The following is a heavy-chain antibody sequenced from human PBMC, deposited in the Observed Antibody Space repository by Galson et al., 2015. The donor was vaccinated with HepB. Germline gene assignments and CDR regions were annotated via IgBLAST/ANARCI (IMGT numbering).Heavy chain of an antibody. CDR2: ISYDGSNK. CDR3: ARDGYNYEITFDY. V-gene: IGHV3-30*04. CDR1: GFTFSSYA. D-gene: IGHD5-24*01. Sequence: SLRLSCAASGFTFSSYAMHWVRQAPGKGLEWVAVISYDGSNKYYADSVKGRSTISRDNSKNTLYLQMNSLRAEDTAVYYCARDGYNYEITFDYWGQGTLVTVSS. J-gene: IGHJ4*02.